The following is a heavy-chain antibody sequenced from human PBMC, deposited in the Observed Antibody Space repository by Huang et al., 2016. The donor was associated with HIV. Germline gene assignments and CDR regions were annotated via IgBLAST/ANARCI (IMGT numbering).Heavy chain of an antibody. Sequence: QVQLVQSGVEVKKPGASVKVSCKASGYTFTSYGISWVRQAPGQGLEWMGGISAYNGDTKYAQNVQGRVTMTTETSTSTAYMELRSLRSDDTAVYYCARDSPLLGVVIVVVPTAPNALDIWGQGTMVTVSS. CDR1: GYTFTSYG. CDR3: ARDSPLLGVVIVVVPTAPNALDI. D-gene: IGHD2-2*01. V-gene: IGHV1-18*01. J-gene: IGHJ3*02. CDR2: ISAYNGDT.